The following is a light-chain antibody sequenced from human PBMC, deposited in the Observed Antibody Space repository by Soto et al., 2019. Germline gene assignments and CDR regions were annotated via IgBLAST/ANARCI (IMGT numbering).Light chain of an antibody. Sequence: QSVLTQPASVSGPPGQSITISCTGTSSDVGGYNYVSWYQQHPGKAPKLMIYDVSNRPSGVSNRFSGSKSSNTASLTISGLQAEDEADYYCSSYTSSSTLDVVFGGGTQLTVL. CDR3: SSYTSSSTLDVV. J-gene: IGLJ2*01. CDR1: SSDVGGYNY. CDR2: DVS. V-gene: IGLV2-14*01.